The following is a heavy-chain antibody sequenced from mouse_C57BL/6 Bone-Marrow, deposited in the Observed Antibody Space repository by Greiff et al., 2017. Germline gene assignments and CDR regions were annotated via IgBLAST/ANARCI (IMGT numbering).Heavy chain of an antibody. J-gene: IGHJ1*03. CDR3: ARCWWDVGYFDV. D-gene: IGHD1-1*02. V-gene: IGHV1-55*01. CDR1: GYTFTSYW. Sequence: QVQLQQPGAELVKPGASVKMSCKASGYTFTSYWITWVKQGPGQGLEWIGDIYPGSGSTNYNEKFKSKATLTVDTSSSTAYMQLSSLTSEDSAIYYCARCWWDVGYFDVWGTGTTVTVSS. CDR2: IYPGSGST.